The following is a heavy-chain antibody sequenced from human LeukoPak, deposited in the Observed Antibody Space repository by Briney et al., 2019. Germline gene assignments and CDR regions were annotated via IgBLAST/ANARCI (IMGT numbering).Heavy chain of an antibody. V-gene: IGHV4-34*01. CDR1: GGSFSGYY. Sequence: SETLSLTCAVYGGSFSGYYWSWIRQPPGKGLEWIGEINHSGSTNYNPSLKSRVTISVDTSENQFSLKLSSVTAADTAVYYCARGGVVVPAAIGYGRNWFDPWGQGTLVTVSS. D-gene: IGHD2-2*01. J-gene: IGHJ5*02. CDR2: INHSGST. CDR3: ARGGVVVPAAIGYGRNWFDP.